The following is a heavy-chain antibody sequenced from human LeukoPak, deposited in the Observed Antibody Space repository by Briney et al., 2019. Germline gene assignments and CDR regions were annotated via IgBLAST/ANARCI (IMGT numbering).Heavy chain of an antibody. CDR3: ARDEGLRHWYFDL. D-gene: IGHD4-17*01. J-gene: IGHJ2*01. V-gene: IGHV1-46*01. Sequence: ASVKVSCKASGYTFTSYYMHWVRQAPGQELEWMGIINPSGGSTSYAQKFQGRVTMTRDTSTSTVYMELSSPRSEDTAVYYCARDEGLRHWYFDLWGRGTLVTVSS. CDR1: GYTFTSYY. CDR2: INPSGGST.